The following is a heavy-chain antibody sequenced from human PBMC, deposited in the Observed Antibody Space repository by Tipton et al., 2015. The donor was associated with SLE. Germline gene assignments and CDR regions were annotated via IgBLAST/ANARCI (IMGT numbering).Heavy chain of an antibody. D-gene: IGHD6-13*01. CDR2: ISWNSGSI. CDR1: GFTFDDYA. CDR3: AKDRTYSSSWYGLDY. V-gene: IGHV3-9*01. J-gene: IGHJ4*02. Sequence: SLRLSCAASGFTFDDYAMHWVRQAPGKGLEWVSGISWNSGSIGYADSVKGRLTISRDNAKNSLYLQMNSLRAEDTALYYCAKDRTYSSSWYGLDYWGQGTPVTVSS.